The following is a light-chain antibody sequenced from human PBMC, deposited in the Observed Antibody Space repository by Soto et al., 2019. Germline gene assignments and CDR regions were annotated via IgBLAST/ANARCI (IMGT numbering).Light chain of an antibody. J-gene: IGKJ1*01. CDR2: DAS. CDR3: QQYNRPWT. V-gene: IGKV1-5*01. Sequence: DIQMTQSPSTLSASVGDRVTITCRASQSISSWLAWYQQKPGKAPKLLIYDASSLESGVPSRFSGRGSGTEFTLTISSLQPDDFATYYCQQYNRPWTFGQGTKVDI. CDR1: QSISSW.